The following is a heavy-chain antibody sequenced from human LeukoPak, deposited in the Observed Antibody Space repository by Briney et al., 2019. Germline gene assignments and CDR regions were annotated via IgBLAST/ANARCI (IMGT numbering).Heavy chain of an antibody. Sequence: GGSLRLSCAASGFTFSSYSMNWVRQAPGKGLEWVSSISSSSSYIYYADSVKGRFTISRDNAKNSPYLQMNSLRAEDTAVYYCATPRGGSYRVFDYWGQGTLVTVSS. D-gene: IGHD1-26*01. J-gene: IGHJ4*02. CDR3: ATPRGGSYRVFDY. V-gene: IGHV3-21*01. CDR1: GFTFSSYS. CDR2: ISSSSSYI.